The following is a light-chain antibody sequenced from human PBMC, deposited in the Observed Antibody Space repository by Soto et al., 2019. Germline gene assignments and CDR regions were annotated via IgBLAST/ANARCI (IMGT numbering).Light chain of an antibody. Sequence: EIVLTQSPGTPSLSPGERATLSCRASQSVSSSYLAWYQQKPGQAPRLVIYGASSRATGIPDRFSGSGSGTDFTLTISRLEPEDFAVYYCQQYGSSPPWTFGQGTKVEIK. CDR2: GAS. CDR1: QSVSSSY. V-gene: IGKV3-20*01. J-gene: IGKJ1*01. CDR3: QQYGSSPPWT.